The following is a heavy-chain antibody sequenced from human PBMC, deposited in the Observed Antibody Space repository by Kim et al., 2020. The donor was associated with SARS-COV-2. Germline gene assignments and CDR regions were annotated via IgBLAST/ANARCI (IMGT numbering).Heavy chain of an antibody. CDR3: ARDAGGAYCGGDCWSSFDY. D-gene: IGHD2-21*02. Sequence: SRVTISVDTSKNQFSLKLSSVTAADTAVYYCARDAGGAYCGGDCWSSFDYWGQGTLVTVSS. V-gene: IGHV4-31*02. J-gene: IGHJ4*02.